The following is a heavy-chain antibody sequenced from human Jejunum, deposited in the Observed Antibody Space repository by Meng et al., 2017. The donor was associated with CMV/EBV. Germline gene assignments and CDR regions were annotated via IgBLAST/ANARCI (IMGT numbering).Heavy chain of an antibody. CDR3: ARDDWGSDY. V-gene: IGHV1-2*06. D-gene: IGHD3-16*01. CDR1: GYPVTSYT. CDR2: INTNSGDT. Sequence: KVSCKTSGYPVTSYTIHWARQAPGQGLEWMGRINTNSGDTYYAQKFQGRVTMTRDTSINTAYMELSGLKSDDTAIYYCARDDWGSDYWGQGTLVTVSS. J-gene: IGHJ4*02.